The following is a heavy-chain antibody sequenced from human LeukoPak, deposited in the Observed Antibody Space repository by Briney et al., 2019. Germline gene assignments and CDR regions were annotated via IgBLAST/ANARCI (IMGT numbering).Heavy chain of an antibody. V-gene: IGHV1-69*01. CDR1: GGTFSSYA. J-gene: IGHJ4*02. D-gene: IGHD2-2*02. CDR2: IIPIFGTA. Sequence: SVKVYCKASGGTFSSYAISWVRQAPGQGLEWMGGIIPIFGTANYAQKFQGRVTITADESTSTAYMELSSLSSEDTAVYYCARADCSSTSCYTPFDYWGQGTLVTVSS. CDR3: ARADCSSTSCYTPFDY.